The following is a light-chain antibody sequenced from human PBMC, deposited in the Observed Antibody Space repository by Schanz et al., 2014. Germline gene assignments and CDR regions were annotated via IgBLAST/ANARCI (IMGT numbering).Light chain of an antibody. CDR3: SSYAGSNNLV. V-gene: IGLV2-8*01. CDR1: SSDVGGYNY. CDR2: DVT. J-gene: IGLJ2*01. Sequence: QSALTQPASVSGSPGQSITLSCTGTSSDVGGYNYVSWYQHHPGKAPKLLIYDVTKRPSGVPDRFSGSKSGNTASLTVSGLQAEDEADYYCSSYAGSNNLVFGGGTKLTV.